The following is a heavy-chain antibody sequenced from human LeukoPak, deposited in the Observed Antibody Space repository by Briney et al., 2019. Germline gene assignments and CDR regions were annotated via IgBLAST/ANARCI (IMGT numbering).Heavy chain of an antibody. D-gene: IGHD3-16*01. CDR1: GFTFSSYG. CDR2: ISYDGSNK. CDR3: AKDGGSLGLAAFDI. V-gene: IGHV3-30*18. Sequence: GGSLRLSCAASGFTFSSYGMHWVRQAPGKGLEWVAVISYDGSNKYYADSVKGRFTISRDNSKNTLYLQMSSLRAEDTAVYYCAKDGGSLGLAAFDIWGQGTMVTVSS. J-gene: IGHJ3*02.